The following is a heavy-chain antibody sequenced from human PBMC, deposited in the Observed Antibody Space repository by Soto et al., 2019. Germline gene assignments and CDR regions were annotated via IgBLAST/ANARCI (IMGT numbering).Heavy chain of an antibody. CDR1: GFTFSSYA. CDR2: ISSNGGST. V-gene: IGHV3-64D*06. J-gene: IGHJ5*02. Sequence: PGGSLRLSCSASGFTFSSYAMHWVRQAPGKGLEYVSAISSNGGSTYYADSVKGRFTISRDNSKNTLYLQMSSLRAEDMAVYYCVKLPYYYDSSGFLGWFDPWGQGTLVTVSS. CDR3: VKLPYYYDSSGFLGWFDP. D-gene: IGHD3-22*01.